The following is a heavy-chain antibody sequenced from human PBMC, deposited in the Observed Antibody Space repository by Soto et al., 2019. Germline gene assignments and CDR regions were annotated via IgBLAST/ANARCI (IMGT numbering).Heavy chain of an antibody. CDR3: ARPYYDSSGYYLWYFDY. CDR1: GDSFNTFA. CDR2: IIPNLDTP. D-gene: IGHD3-22*01. V-gene: IGHV1-69*06. J-gene: IGHJ4*02. Sequence: QVQLVQSGAEVKKPGSSVKLSCKASGDSFNTFAVTWVRQAPGQGLEWMGGIIPNLDTPNYAQKFQGRVTIIADKSTSTPYMELSSLRSEDTAVYYCARPYYDSSGYYLWYFDYWGQGTLVTVSS.